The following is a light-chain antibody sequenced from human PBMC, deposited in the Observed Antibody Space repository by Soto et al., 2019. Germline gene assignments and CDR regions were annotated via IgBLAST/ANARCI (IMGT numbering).Light chain of an antibody. CDR3: QQYGSSAAT. CDR2: GAS. Sequence: EIVLTQSPGTLSLSPGERATLSCRASQSVSSSYLAWYQQKPGQAPRLLIYGASSRATGIPDRFSGSGSGTEFTLTISRLGPEDFALYFCQQYGSSAATFGQGTKVEFK. CDR1: QSVSSSY. J-gene: IGKJ1*01. V-gene: IGKV3-20*01.